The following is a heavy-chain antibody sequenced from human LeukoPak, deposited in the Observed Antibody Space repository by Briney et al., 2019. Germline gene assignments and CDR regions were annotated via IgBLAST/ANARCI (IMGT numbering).Heavy chain of an antibody. CDR1: GFTFSSYE. D-gene: IGHD5-12*01. CDR2: ISSSGSTI. V-gene: IGHV3-48*03. Sequence: GGSLRLSCAASGFTFSSYEMNWVRQAPGKGLEWVSYISSSGSTIYYADSVKGRFTISRDNAKNSLYLQMNSLTAEDTAVYYCARVATSYYYYYMDVWGKGTTVTISS. J-gene: IGHJ6*03. CDR3: ARVATSYYYYYMDV.